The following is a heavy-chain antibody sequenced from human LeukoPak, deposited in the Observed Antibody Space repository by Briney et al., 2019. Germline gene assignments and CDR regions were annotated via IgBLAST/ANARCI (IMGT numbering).Heavy chain of an antibody. CDR2: SNHNGYT. V-gene: IGHV4-34*01. J-gene: IGHJ4*02. Sequence: SETLSLTCAVYGGPFSGYYGHWIRQPPGKGLEWIGESNHNGYTNYNPSLESRVTISVDTSQNQFSLNVYSLTAADTAVYSCARAGTGDRSAVFDYWGQEILVTVSS. CDR1: GGPFSGYY. D-gene: IGHD7-27*01. CDR3: ARAGTGDRSAVFDY.